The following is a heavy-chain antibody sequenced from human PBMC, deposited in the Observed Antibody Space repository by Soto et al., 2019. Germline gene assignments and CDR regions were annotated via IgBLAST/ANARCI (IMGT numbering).Heavy chain of an antibody. CDR1: GGSISSGGYS. V-gene: IGHV4-30-2*01. CDR3: ARFTRITIVRGVYDY. J-gene: IGHJ4*02. Sequence: PSETLSLTCAVSGGSISSGGYSWTWIRQPPGKGLEWIGYIYHSGNTYYNPSLKSRVTISVDTSKNQFSRKLRSVTATSTAVYYCARFTRITIVRGVYDYWGQGTLVTVSS. D-gene: IGHD3-10*01. CDR2: IYHSGNT.